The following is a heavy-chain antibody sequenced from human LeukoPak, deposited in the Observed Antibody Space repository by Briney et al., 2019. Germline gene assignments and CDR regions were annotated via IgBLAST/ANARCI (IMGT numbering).Heavy chain of an antibody. CDR2: INPNSGGT. CDR3: ARGVSGTYYFFGY. J-gene: IGHJ4*02. Sequence: ASVKVSCKTSGYTFTANYIHWVRQAPGQGLEWMGWINPNSGGTNYAQTFQGRVTMTSETSISTAYMDLSSLRVDDTAIYYCARGVSGTYYFFGYWGQGTLVTVSS. CDR1: GYTFTANY. D-gene: IGHD6-25*01. V-gene: IGHV1-2*02.